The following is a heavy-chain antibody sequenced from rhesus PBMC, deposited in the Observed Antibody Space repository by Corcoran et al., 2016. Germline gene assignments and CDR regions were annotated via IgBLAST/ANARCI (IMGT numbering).Heavy chain of an antibody. Sequence: QVQLQESGPGLVKPSETLSLTCAVSGYSISSGYYWGWIRQPPGKGLEYIGYISGSGGATYSTPSLKCRVTISKDPSKNLLSLKLSSVTAADTAVYYCARSYYYSGSSFDYWGQGVLVTVSS. CDR3: ARSYYYSGSSFDY. V-gene: IGHV4-99*01. D-gene: IGHD3-16*01. J-gene: IGHJ4*01. CDR1: GYSISSGYY. CDR2: ISGSGGAT.